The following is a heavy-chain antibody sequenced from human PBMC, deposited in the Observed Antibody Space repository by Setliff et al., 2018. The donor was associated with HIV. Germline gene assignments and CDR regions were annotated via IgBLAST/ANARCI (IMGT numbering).Heavy chain of an antibody. D-gene: IGHD3-10*01. CDR2: ISAYNGNT. Sequence: WASVKVSCKTSGYSFIGNGISWVRQAPGQGLEWMGWISAYNGNTNYAQKLQGRVTMTTDTSTNTAYMELKSLRSDDTAVYYCARDGGYYYYMDVWGKGTTVTVSS. V-gene: IGHV1-18*01. CDR3: ARDGGYYYYMDV. J-gene: IGHJ6*03. CDR1: GYSFIGNG.